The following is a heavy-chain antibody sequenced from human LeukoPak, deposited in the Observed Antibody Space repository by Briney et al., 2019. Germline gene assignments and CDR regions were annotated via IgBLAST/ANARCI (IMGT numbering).Heavy chain of an antibody. V-gene: IGHV4-34*01. J-gene: IGHJ4*02. D-gene: IGHD6-6*01. Sequence: SETLSLTCAVYGGSFSGYYWSWIRQPPGKGLEWIGEINHSGSTNYSPSLKSRVTISVDTSKNQFSLKLSSVTAADTAVYYCARKYSSSFDYWGQGTLVTVSS. CDR1: GGSFSGYY. CDR2: INHSGST. CDR3: ARKYSSSFDY.